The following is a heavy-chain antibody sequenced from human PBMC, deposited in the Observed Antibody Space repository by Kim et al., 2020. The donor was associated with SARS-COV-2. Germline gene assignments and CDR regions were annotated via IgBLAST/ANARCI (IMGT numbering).Heavy chain of an antibody. V-gene: IGHV3-23*01. Sequence: GGSLRLSCAASGFTFSSYAMSWVRQAPGKGLEWVSAISGSGGSTYYADSVKGRFTISRDNSKNTLYLQMNSLRAEDTAVYYCAKRSLRIVATGPRHDPWGQGTLVTVSS. CDR2: ISGSGGST. J-gene: IGHJ5*02. D-gene: IGHD5-12*01. CDR3: AKRSLRIVATGPRHDP. CDR1: GFTFSSYA.